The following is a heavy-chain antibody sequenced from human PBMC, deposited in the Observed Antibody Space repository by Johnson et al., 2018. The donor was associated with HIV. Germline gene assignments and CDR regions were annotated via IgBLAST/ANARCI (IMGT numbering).Heavy chain of an antibody. D-gene: IGHD6-6*01. CDR2: IRYDGGNK. CDR1: FSFSSYG. Sequence: QVQLVESGGGVVQPGGSLRLSCRFSFSSYGMHWVRQAPGKGLEWVAFIRYDGGNKYYTDSVKGRFTISRDNSKNTLFLQINSLRAEDTAVYYCWGYSTSSNAAFDIWGQGTMVTVSS. CDR3: WGYSTSSNAAFDI. V-gene: IGHV3-30*02. J-gene: IGHJ3*02.